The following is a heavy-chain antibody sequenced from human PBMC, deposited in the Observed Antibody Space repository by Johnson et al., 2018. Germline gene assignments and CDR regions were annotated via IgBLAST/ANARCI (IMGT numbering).Heavy chain of an antibody. Sequence: VQLVESGGGLVQPGGSLRLSCAASGFTFSSYAMSWVRQAPGKGLEWVSAISGRGGSTYYADSVKGRCNISRDNSKTTRYLQMNSLRVEDTAVYYCAKDSADRGAFDSWGQGTMVSVSS. CDR1: GFTFSSYA. J-gene: IGHJ3*02. CDR3: AKDSADRGAFDS. D-gene: IGHD1-14*01. V-gene: IGHV3-23*04. CDR2: ISGRGGST.